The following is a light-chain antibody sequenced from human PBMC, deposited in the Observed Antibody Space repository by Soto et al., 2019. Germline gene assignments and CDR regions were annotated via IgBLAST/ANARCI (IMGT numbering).Light chain of an antibody. CDR1: SSDVGSYNR. V-gene: IGLV2-18*02. CDR2: QVS. Sequence: QSVLTQPPSVSGAPGQSVTISCTGTSSDVGSYNRVSWYQQPPGTAPKLMIYQVSNRPSGVPDRFSGSKSGNTASLTISGRQAEDEADYYCSSYTSSSTWVFGGVTKLTVL. CDR3: SSYTSSSTWV. J-gene: IGLJ3*02.